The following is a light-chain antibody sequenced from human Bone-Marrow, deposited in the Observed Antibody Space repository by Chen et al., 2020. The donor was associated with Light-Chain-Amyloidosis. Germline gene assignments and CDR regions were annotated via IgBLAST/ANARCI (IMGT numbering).Light chain of an antibody. Sequence: QSALTQPVSVSGSPGQSNTSSCTGTSSDVGGDNHVSWYQQHPDKAPKLMIYEVTNRPSWVPYRFSGSKSDDTASLTISGLQAEDEADYFCSSYTITNTLVFGSGTRVTVL. V-gene: IGLV2-14*01. CDR2: EVT. J-gene: IGLJ1*01. CDR1: SSDVGGDNH. CDR3: SSYTITNTLV.